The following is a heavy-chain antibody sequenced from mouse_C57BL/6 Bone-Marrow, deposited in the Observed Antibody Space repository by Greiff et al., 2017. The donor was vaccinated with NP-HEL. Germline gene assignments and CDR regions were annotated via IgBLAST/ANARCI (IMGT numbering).Heavy chain of an antibody. Sequence: VQLQESGAELARPGASVKLSCKASGYTFTSYGISWVKQRTGQGLEWIGEIYPRSGNTYYNEKFKGKATLTADKSSSTAYMELRSLTSEDSAVYFCARGDGRYWYFDVWGTGTTVTVSS. V-gene: IGHV1-81*01. CDR3: ARGDGRYWYFDV. J-gene: IGHJ1*03. CDR1: GYTFTSYG. CDR2: IYPRSGNT. D-gene: IGHD1-1*02.